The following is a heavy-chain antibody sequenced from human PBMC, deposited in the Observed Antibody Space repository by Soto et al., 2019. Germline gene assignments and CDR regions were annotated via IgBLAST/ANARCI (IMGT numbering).Heavy chain of an antibody. V-gene: IGHV4-34*01. CDR2: INHSGST. D-gene: IGHD1-1*01. J-gene: IGHJ5*02. CDR3: ARADWNGWFAP. Sequence: QVQLQQWGAGLLKPSETLSLTCAVYGGSFSGYYWCWLRQPPGKGLEWIGEINHSGSTNYYPSLRGRVTISVDTSKNQFSVKLSSVTAADTAVYYCARADWNGWFAPWGQGTLVTVSS. CDR1: GGSFSGYY.